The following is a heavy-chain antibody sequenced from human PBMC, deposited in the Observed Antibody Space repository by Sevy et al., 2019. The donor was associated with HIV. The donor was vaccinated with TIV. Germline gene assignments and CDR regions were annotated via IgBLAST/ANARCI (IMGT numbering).Heavy chain of an antibody. J-gene: IGHJ6*02. D-gene: IGHD3-10*01. V-gene: IGHV3-30*18. CDR3: AKDVVGGTYYIENYYYGMDV. CDR1: GTNFGAFA. Sequence: GGSLRLSCVVSGTNFGAFAMHWVRQAPGKGLEWVAGLSLQGTNKYYADSRKGRFNISRDNSKDILYLHMKSLGPEDTAIYYCAKDVVGGTYYIENYYYGMDVWGLGTTVTVSS. CDR2: LSLQGTNK.